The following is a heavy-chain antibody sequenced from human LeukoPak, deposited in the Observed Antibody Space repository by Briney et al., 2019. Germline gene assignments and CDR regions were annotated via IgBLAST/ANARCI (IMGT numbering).Heavy chain of an antibody. CDR3: AKSSGWPTYYFDY. CDR2: ISGSGGST. D-gene: IGHD6-19*01. CDR1: GFTFSSYA. V-gene: IGHV3-23*01. J-gene: IGHJ4*02. Sequence: SGGSLRLSCAASGFTFSSYAMSWVRQAPGKGLEWVSAISGSGGSTYYADSVKGRFTISRDNSKNTLYLQMNSLRAEDTAVYYCAKSSGWPTYYFDYWGQGTLVTVSS.